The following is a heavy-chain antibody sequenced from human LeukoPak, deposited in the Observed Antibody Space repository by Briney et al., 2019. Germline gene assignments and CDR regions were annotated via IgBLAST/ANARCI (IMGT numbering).Heavy chain of an antibody. CDR1: GGTFSSYA. D-gene: IGHD3-22*01. CDR2: ITPMFGTA. Sequence: SVKVSCKASGGTFSSYAISWVRQAPGQGLEWMGGITPMFGTANYAQKFQGRVTITADESTSTAYMELSSLRSEDTAVYYCVRDGSYYDSSGYYYLYWGQGTTVTVSS. J-gene: IGHJ6*02. CDR3: VRDGSYYDSSGYYYLY. V-gene: IGHV1-69*13.